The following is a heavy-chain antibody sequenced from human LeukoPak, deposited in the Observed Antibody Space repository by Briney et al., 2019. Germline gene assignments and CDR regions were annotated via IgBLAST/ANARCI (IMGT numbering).Heavy chain of an antibody. D-gene: IGHD5-24*01. CDR1: GFTFSSYA. V-gene: IGHV3-30-3*01. CDR2: ISYDGSNK. CDR3: ARDGYNYDLDY. J-gene: IGHJ4*02. Sequence: GGSLRLSCAASGFTFSSYAMHWVRQAPGKGLEWVAVISYDGSNKYYADSVKGRFTISRDNFKNTLYLQMNSLRAEDTAVYYCARDGYNYDLDYWGQGTLVTVSS.